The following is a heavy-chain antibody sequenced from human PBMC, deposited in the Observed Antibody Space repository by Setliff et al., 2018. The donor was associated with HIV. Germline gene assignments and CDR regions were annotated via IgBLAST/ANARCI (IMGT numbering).Heavy chain of an antibody. J-gene: IGHJ4*02. CDR2: IHAGNGYT. CDR1: GYTFTGYA. V-gene: IGHV1-3*01. Sequence: ASVKVSCKASGYTFTGYAMHWVRQAPGQGLEWMGWIHAGNGYTKYSQKFQGRVTFTRDTSASAAYMDLSSLRSEDTAVYYCARIWGIPPLYYFDYWGQGTLVTVSS. CDR3: ARIWGIPPLYYFDY. D-gene: IGHD3-16*01.